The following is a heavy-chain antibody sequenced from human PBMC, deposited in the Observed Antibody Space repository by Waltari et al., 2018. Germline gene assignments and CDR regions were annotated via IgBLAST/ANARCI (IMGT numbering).Heavy chain of an antibody. CDR1: GFTFSSYS. V-gene: IGHV3-21*01. D-gene: IGHD7-27*01. J-gene: IGHJ4*02. CDR3: ARANWGSPYFDY. Sequence: EVQLVESGGGLVQPGGSLRLSCAASGFTFSSYSMNWVRQAPGKGLEWVSSISSSSSYIYYADSVKGRFTISRDNAKNSLYLQMNSLRAEDTAVYYCARANWGSPYFDYWGQGTLVTVSS. CDR2: ISSSSSYI.